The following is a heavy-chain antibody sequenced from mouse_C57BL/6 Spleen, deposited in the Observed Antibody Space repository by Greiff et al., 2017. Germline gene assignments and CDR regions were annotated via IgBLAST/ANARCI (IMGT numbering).Heavy chain of an antibody. CDR1: GYAFSSSW. D-gene: IGHD1-1*01. CDR3: ARIVEDYFDY. CDR2: IYPGDGDT. V-gene: IGHV1-82*01. J-gene: IGHJ2*01. Sequence: VQLKESGPELVKPGASVKISCKASGYAFSSSWMNWVKQRPGKGLEWIGRIYPGDGDTNYNGKFKGKATLTADKSSSTAYMQLSSLTSEDSAVYFCARIVEDYFDYWGQGTTLTVSS.